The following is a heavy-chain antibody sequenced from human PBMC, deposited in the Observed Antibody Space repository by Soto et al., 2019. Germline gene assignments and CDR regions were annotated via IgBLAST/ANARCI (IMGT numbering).Heavy chain of an antibody. CDR1: GGSISSGDYY. V-gene: IGHV4-30-4*01. Sequence: QVQLQESGPGLVKPSQTLSLTCTVSGGSISSGDYYWSWIRQPPGKGLEWIGYIYYSGSTYYNPSLKSRVTISVDTSKNRVSLKLSSVTAADTAVYYCARSRGLVGAPPFAYWGQGTLVTVSS. J-gene: IGHJ4*02. D-gene: IGHD1-26*01. CDR2: IYYSGST. CDR3: ARSRGLVGAPPFAY.